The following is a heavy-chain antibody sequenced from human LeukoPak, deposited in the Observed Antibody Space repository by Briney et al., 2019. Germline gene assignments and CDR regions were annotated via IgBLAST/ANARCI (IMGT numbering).Heavy chain of an antibody. CDR2: IYSCGST. V-gene: IGHV3-66*03. D-gene: IGHD3-9*01. CDR3: ARDPSPSYYDILTGCLDY. J-gene: IGHJ4*02. CDR1: GFTVSSNY. Sequence: GGSLRLSCAASGFTVSSNYMSWVRQAPGKGLEWVSVIYSCGSTYYADSVKGRFTISRDNAKNSLYLQMNSLRAEDTAVYYCARDPSPSYYDILTGCLDYWGQGTLVTVSS.